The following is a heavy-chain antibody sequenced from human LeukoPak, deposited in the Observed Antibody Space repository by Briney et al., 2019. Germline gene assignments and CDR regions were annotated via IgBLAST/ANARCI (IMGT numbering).Heavy chain of an antibody. CDR3: VKQWDY. V-gene: IGHV3-23*01. CDR2: ISGSGGGT. CDR1: GFTFTTYW. D-gene: IGHD6-19*01. J-gene: IGHJ4*02. Sequence: GGSLRLSCAASGFTFTTYWMHWVRQAPGKGLEWVSAISGSGGGTYYADSVKGRFTISRDNSKNTLYLQMNSLRAEDTAVYYCVKQWDYWGQGTLVTVSS.